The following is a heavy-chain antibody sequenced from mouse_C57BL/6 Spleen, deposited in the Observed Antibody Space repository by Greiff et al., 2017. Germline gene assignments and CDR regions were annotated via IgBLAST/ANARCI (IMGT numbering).Heavy chain of an antibody. D-gene: IGHD1-1*01. V-gene: IGHV1-69*01. CDR3: ARGFYYYGSSYNAMDY. CDR1: GYTFTSYW. CDR2: IDPSDSYT. J-gene: IGHJ4*01. Sequence: VQLQQPGAELVMPGASVKLSCKASGYTFTSYWMHWVKQRPGQGLEWIGEIDPSDSYTNYNQKFKGKSTLTVDKSSSTAYMQLSSLTSEDSAVYYCARGFYYYGSSYNAMDYWGQGTSVTVSS.